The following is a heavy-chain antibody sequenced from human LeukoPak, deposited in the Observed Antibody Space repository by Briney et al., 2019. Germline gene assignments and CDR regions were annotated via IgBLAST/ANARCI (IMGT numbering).Heavy chain of an antibody. CDR2: ISSSSSYI. Sequence: GGSLRLSCAASGFTFSSYEMNWVRQAPGKGLEWVSYISSSSSYIYYADSVKGRFTISRANAKNSLYLQMKGLRAEDTAVYYCARQYSSSSSPDYWGQGTLVTVSS. D-gene: IGHD6-13*01. V-gene: IGHV3-21*05. CDR1: GFTFSSYE. CDR3: ARQYSSSSSPDY. J-gene: IGHJ4*02.